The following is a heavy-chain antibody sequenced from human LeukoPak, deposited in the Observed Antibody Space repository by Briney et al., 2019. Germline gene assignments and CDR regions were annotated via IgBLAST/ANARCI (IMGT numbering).Heavy chain of an antibody. CDR2: MFYRGST. Sequence: SETLSLTCTVSGXSISTSTHYWASIRQPPRMGLEWIGSMFYRGSTYYNASLKSRVTLSVDTSSNQFSLKLSSVTASDTAIFYCVRQGGWGGAASLIDFWGQGTLVTVSS. V-gene: IGHV4-39*01. CDR1: GXSISTSTHY. CDR3: VRQGGWGGAASLIDF. D-gene: IGHD2-15*01. J-gene: IGHJ4*02.